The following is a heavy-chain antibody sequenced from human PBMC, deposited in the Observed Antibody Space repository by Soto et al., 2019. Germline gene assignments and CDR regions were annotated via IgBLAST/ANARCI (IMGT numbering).Heavy chain of an antibody. V-gene: IGHV1-69*13. CDR1: GGTFSSYA. CDR3: ARSQSAYDSSGYYLVY. D-gene: IGHD3-22*01. J-gene: IGHJ4*02. CDR2: IIPIFGTA. Sequence: SVKVSCKASGGTFSSYAISWVRQAPGQGLEWMGGIIPIFGTANYAQKFQGRVTITADESTSTAYMELSSLRSEDTAVYYCARSQSAYDSSGYYLVYPGQGTLVTVSS.